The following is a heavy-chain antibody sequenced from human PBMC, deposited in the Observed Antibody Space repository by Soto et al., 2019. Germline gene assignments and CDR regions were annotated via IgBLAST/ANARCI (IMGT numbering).Heavy chain of an antibody. CDR3: TRAQFRYTGTYVAADWFDP. J-gene: IGHJ5*02. CDR1: GGAISTIA. D-gene: IGHD1-26*01. CDR2: FIPSFGTA. V-gene: IGHV1-69*13. Sequence: ASVKVSCKASGGAISTIAITWVRRAPGQGLEWMGAFIPSFGTAIYAQKFQGRVTVSADESTSSAYMDLSSLRSDDTAVYYCTRAQFRYTGTYVAADWFDPWGRGNLVTVSS.